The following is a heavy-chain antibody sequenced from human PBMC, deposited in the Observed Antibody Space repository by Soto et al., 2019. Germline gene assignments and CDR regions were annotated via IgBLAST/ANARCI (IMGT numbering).Heavy chain of an antibody. CDR3: AAGGSWYYAD. CDR2: IKTDGTYA. D-gene: IGHD3-22*01. V-gene: IGHV3-74*01. J-gene: IGHJ4*02. CDR1: GFTFSTYW. Sequence: EVQLVESGGDLVQPGGSLRLSCAASGFTFSTYWMHWVRQAPGKGLLWVSRIKTDGTYASYADSVKGRFTISRDNAKNTPYLQMSSLRLEDAAVYYCAAGGSWYYADWGQGTLVTVSS.